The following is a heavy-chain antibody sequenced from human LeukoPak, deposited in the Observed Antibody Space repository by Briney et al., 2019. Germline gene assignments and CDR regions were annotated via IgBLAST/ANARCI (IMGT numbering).Heavy chain of an antibody. V-gene: IGHV1-8*03. CDR1: GYTFTSYD. Sequence: ASVKVSCKASGYTFTSYDINWVRQATGQGLEWMGWMNPNSGNTGYAQKFQGRVTITRNTSISTAYMELSSLRSDDTAVYYCARAGVHYYYMDVWGKGTTVTVSS. CDR3: ARAGVHYYYMDV. D-gene: IGHD3-3*01. CDR2: MNPNSGNT. J-gene: IGHJ6*03.